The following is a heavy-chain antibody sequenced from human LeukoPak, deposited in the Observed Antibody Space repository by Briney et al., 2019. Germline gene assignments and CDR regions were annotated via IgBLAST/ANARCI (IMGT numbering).Heavy chain of an antibody. D-gene: IGHD3-10*01. V-gene: IGHV1-18*01. CDR2: ISAYNGNT. J-gene: IGHJ4*02. Sequence: ASVKLSCKASGYTFTSYGISWVRQAPGQGLEWMGWISAYNGNTNYAQKPQGRVTMTTDTSTSTAYMELRSLRSDDTAVYYCARFAYRGVITRYDYWGQGTLVTVSS. CDR1: GYTFTSYG. CDR3: ARFAYRGVITRYDY.